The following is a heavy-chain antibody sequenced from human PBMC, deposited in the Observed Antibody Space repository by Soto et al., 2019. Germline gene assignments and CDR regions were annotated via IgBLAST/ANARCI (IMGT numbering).Heavy chain of an antibody. Sequence: EVQLLESGGGLVQPGGSLRLSCAASGFTFSSYAMSWVRQAPGKGLEWFSAISGSGGSTYYAYSVKGRFTISRYNSKNTLYLQMNSLRAEDTAVYYCAKVALEWLFLIDYWGQGTLVTVSS. CDR1: GFTFSSYA. J-gene: IGHJ4*02. CDR3: AKVALEWLFLIDY. V-gene: IGHV3-23*01. D-gene: IGHD3-3*01. CDR2: ISGSGGST.